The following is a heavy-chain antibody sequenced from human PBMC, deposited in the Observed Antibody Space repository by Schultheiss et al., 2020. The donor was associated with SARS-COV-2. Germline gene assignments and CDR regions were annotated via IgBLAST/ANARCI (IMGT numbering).Heavy chain of an antibody. CDR1: GFTFSSYD. CDR2: ITRSGLDI. V-gene: IGHV3-48*03. CDR3: ARGKLVQFDY. J-gene: IGHJ4*02. D-gene: IGHD6-13*01. Sequence: GESLKISCAASGFTFSSYDMNWVRQAPGKGLEWVSDITRSGLDIHYADSVKGRFTISRDNAKNSMYLQMNSLRAEDTAVYYCARGKLVQFDYWGQGTLVTVSS.